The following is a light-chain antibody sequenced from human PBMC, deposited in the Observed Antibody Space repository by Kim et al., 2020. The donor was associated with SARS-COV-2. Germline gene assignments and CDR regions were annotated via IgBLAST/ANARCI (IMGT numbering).Light chain of an antibody. CDR3: QAWDSSTEV. CDR1: KLGDKY. V-gene: IGLV3-1*01. J-gene: IGLJ1*01. Sequence: SGSRGQTASITCSGDKLGDKYACWYQQKPGQSPVLVIYQDSKRPSGIPERFSGSNSGNTATLTISGTQAMDEADYYCQAWDSSTEVFGTGTKVNVL. CDR2: QDS.